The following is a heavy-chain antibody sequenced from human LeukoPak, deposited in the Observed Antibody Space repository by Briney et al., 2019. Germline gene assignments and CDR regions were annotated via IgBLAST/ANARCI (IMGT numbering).Heavy chain of an antibody. D-gene: IGHD3-3*01. CDR1: AGSISGYY. J-gene: IGHJ4*02. V-gene: IGHV4-59*01. Sequence: SETLSLTCTVSAGSISGYYWSWIRQPPGRGLEWIGFIYYTGSTTYNPSLKSRVTISVDTSKNQFSLKLTSVTAADTAVYYCARGRGSGYSRAFDYWGQGTLVTVSS. CDR3: ARGRGSGYSRAFDY. CDR2: IYYTGST.